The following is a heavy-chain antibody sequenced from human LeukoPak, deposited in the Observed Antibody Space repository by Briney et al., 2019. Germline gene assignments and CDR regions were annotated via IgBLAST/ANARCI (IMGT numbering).Heavy chain of an antibody. V-gene: IGHV1-46*01. CDR3: ARNSGYCRGGSCYEYNDY. J-gene: IGHJ4*02. D-gene: IGHD2-15*01. Sequence: ASVKVYCKASGYTLTSYYIHWVRQAPGQGLEWMGIINPSGGSTSYAQKFQGRVTMTRDTSTSTVYMELSSLRSEDMAVYYCARNSGYCRGGSCYEYNDYWGQGTLVTVSS. CDR1: GYTLTSYY. CDR2: INPSGGST.